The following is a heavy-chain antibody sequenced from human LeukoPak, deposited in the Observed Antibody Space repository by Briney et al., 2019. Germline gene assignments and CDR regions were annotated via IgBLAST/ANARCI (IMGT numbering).Heavy chain of an antibody. CDR1: GYTFTNYD. D-gene: IGHD6-19*01. CDR2: MNPNNGNT. J-gene: IGHJ4*02. Sequence: ASVKVSCKTSGYTFTNYDINWVRQATGQGLEWMGWMNPNNGNTDYAQNFQGRVTMTRDTSMSTAYMELSSLRSEDTALYYCARGRIRYDDYSSGWFVFFEFWGQGSLVTVSS. CDR3: ARGRIRYDDYSSGWFVFFEF. V-gene: IGHV1-8*01.